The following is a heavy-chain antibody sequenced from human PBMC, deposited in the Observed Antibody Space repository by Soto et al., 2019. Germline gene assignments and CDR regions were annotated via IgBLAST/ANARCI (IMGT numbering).Heavy chain of an antibody. D-gene: IGHD5-18*01. CDR3: ARDKRGYSYGYAQNWFDP. CDR2: IYYSEST. V-gene: IGHV4-59*12. Sequence: SDTLSLTGTASGGSISGYYWRWIRQPPGKGLEWIGYIYYSESTNYNASLKSRVTISVDTSKNQFSLKLSSVTAADTAVYYCARDKRGYSYGYAQNWFDPWGQGTLVTVSS. CDR1: GGSISGYY. J-gene: IGHJ5*02.